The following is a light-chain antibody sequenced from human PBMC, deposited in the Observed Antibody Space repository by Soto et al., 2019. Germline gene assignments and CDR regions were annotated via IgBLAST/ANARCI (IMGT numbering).Light chain of an antibody. CDR1: QSVSNN. V-gene: IGKV3-15*01. CDR3: LQHYSWPWT. Sequence: EIVLTQSPGTLSLSPGERATLSCRASQSVSNNYLAWYQQKPGQAPRLVLLRIFTRAIGVPARFSGSGSETEFTLTISGLQSEDSGVYYCLQHYSWPWTFGQGTKVDI. CDR2: RIF. J-gene: IGKJ1*01.